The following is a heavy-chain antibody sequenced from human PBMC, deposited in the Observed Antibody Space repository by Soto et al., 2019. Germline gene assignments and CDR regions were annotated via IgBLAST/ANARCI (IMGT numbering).Heavy chain of an antibody. V-gene: IGHV3-23*01. D-gene: IGHD2-15*01. CDR1: GFTFSSDA. CDR3: AKDQGGYYFDY. CDR2: INGRGGST. Sequence: EVQLLESGGGLVQPGGSLRLSCAASGFTFSSDAMSWVRQAPGKGLECVSAINGRGGSTYYADSVKGRFTISRDNSKNTLYLQMNSLSAEDTAVYYCAKDQGGYYFDYWGRGRLVTVSA. J-gene: IGHJ4*02.